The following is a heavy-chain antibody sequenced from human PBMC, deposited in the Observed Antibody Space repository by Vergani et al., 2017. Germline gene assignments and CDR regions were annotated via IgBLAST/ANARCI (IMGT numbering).Heavy chain of an antibody. Sequence: EVQLVPSGAEVKKPGESLRISCKGSGYSFTSYWIGWVRQMPGKGLEWMGIIYPGDSDTRYSPSFQGQVTISADKSISTAYLQWSSLKASDTAMYYCARLKYCSSTSCTHDYWGQGTLVTVSS. J-gene: IGHJ4*02. CDR1: GYSFTSYW. D-gene: IGHD2-2*01. CDR3: ARLKYCSSTSCTHDY. V-gene: IGHV5-51*01. CDR2: IYPGDSDT.